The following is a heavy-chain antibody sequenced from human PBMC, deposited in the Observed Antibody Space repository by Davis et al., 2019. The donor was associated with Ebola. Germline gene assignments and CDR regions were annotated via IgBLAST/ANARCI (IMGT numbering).Heavy chain of an antibody. D-gene: IGHD1-14*01. CDR3: ARPPLFTGDYFDY. CDR1: GFPCSSYS. J-gene: IGHJ4*02. CDR2: ISSSSSTI. Sequence: SPNSPCASLGFPCSSYSMNWDRQAQGKGLEWVSYISSSSSTIYYADSVKGRFTISRDNAKNSLYLQMNSLRAEDTAVYYCARPPLFTGDYFDYWGQGTLVTVSS. V-gene: IGHV3-48*04.